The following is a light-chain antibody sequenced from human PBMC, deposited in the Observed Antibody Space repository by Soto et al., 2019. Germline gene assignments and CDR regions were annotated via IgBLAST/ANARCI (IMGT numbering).Light chain of an antibody. CDR2: AVS. CDR1: SSDVGLYDY. V-gene: IGLV2-14*01. CDR3: SSYTSDSSYV. Sequence: QSALTRPASVSGSPGQSITISCTGTSSDVGLYDYVSWYQQHPGKAPQLMIYAVSNRPSGVSNRFSASKSGNTASLFISGLQAEDEADYYCSSYTSDSSYVFGSGTKVTV. J-gene: IGLJ1*01.